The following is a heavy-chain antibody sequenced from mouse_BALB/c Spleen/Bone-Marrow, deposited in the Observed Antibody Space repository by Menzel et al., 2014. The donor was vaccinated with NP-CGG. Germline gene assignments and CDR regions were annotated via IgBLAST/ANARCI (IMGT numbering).Heavy chain of an antibody. Sequence: EVQLQQSAAKPVKPGASAKLSCTASGFNIKDTYMHWVKQRPEPGLEWNGRIVPANGNTKYDPKFQGKATITAVTSSSTAYLQLSSLPSEDTAVYYGANYYFGSSLFAYWGQGTLVTVSA. J-gene: IGHJ3*01. D-gene: IGHD1-1*01. V-gene: IGHV14-3*02. CDR1: GFNIKDTY. CDR2: IVPANGNT. CDR3: ANYYFGSSLFAY.